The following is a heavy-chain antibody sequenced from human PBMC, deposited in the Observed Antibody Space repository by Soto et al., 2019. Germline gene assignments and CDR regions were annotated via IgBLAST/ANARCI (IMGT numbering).Heavy chain of an antibody. CDR3: AKETYSGPLDY. V-gene: IGHV3-30*18. CDR2: ISYDGSNK. CDR1: GFTFSSYG. J-gene: IGHJ4*02. D-gene: IGHD2-15*01. Sequence: QVQLVESGGGVVQPGRSLRLSCAASGFTFSSYGMHWVRQAPGKGLEWVAVISYDGSNKYYADSVKGRFTISRDNSKNPLYLPMNSLRAEDTAVDYCAKETYSGPLDYWGQGTLVTVSS.